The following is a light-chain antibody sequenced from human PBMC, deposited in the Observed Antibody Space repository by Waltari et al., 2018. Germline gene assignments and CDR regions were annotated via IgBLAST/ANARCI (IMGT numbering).Light chain of an antibody. Sequence: DIVMTQSPDSLAVSLGERASINCKSSQSFLYSPNNKNYLAWYQHKPGQPPKLLIYWASSRESGVPDRFSGSGSGTDFTLTISSLQAEDVAIYYCQQYYSTPLTFGGGTKVEIK. CDR1: QSFLYSPNNKNY. CDR2: WAS. CDR3: QQYYSTPLT. V-gene: IGKV4-1*01. J-gene: IGKJ4*01.